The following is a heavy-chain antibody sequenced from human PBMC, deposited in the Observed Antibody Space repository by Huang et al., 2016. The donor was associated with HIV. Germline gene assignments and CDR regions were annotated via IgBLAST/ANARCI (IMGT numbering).Heavy chain of an antibody. J-gene: IGHJ5*02. Sequence: EMQLLESGGGLVQPGGSLRLSCAASAFTFRSYAMTWVRQAPGKGLEWGSAKSGSGGNTYYADSVKGRFTSSRENSKNTLYLQMNSLRAEDTAVYYCAKVASGYDFSARGSDWFDPWGQGTLVSVSS. V-gene: IGHV3-23*01. CDR1: AFTFRSYA. D-gene: IGHD5-12*01. CDR3: AKVASGYDFSARGSDWFDP. CDR2: KSGSGGNT.